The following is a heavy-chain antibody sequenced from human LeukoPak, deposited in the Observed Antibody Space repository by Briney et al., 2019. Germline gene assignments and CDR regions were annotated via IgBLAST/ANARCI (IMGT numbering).Heavy chain of an antibody. Sequence: ASVKVSCKASGYTFTGYYMHWVRQAPGQGLEWMGWINPNSGGTNYAQKFQGRVTMTRDTSISTAYMELSRLRSDDTAVYYCAKSSCGGDCYRYFDYWGQGTLVTVSS. CDR2: INPNSGGT. CDR1: GYTFTGYY. J-gene: IGHJ4*02. V-gene: IGHV1-2*02. D-gene: IGHD2-21*02. CDR3: AKSSCGGDCYRYFDY.